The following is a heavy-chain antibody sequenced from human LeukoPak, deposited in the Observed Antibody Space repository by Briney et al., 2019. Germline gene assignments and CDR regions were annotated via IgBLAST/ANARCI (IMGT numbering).Heavy chain of an antibody. CDR1: GGSISSYY. CDR2: IYTSGST. V-gene: IGHV4-4*07. CDR3: ARSPRGATSRYYYYYYMDV. D-gene: IGHD5-24*01. Sequence: SETLSLTCTVSGGSISSYYWSWTRQPAGKGLEWIGRIYTSGSTNYNPSLKSRVTMSVDTSKNQFSLKLSSVTAADTAVYYCARSPRGATSRYYYYYYMDVWDKGTTVTVSS. J-gene: IGHJ6*03.